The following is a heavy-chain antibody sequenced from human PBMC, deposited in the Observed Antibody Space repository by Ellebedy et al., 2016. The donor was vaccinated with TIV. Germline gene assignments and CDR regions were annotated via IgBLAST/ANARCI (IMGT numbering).Heavy chain of an antibody. D-gene: IGHD2-21*02. CDR2: IYYSGST. Sequence: MPSETLSLTCTVSGGSISNSDYYWDWIRQPPGKGLEWIGSIYYSGSTYYNPSLKSRVTISADTSKNQFSLNLRTATAADTAVYYCARTDPWQPIDDWGQGILVSVSS. J-gene: IGHJ4*02. V-gene: IGHV4-39*01. CDR3: ARTDPWQPIDD. CDR1: GGSISNSDYY.